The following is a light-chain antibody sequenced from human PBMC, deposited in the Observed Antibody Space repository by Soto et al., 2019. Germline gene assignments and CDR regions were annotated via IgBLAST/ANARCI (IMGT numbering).Light chain of an antibody. V-gene: IGKV3-11*01. CDR2: GAS. Sequence: IFVTQSPAILALSRWDRATLSWGASQSVSSSYLAWYQHKPGQAPRLLIHGASNRATGIPARFSGSGSGTDFTLTISSLEPEDFAVYYCQQRSNWPLTFGGGTKVDIK. CDR3: QQRSNWPLT. J-gene: IGKJ4*01. CDR1: QSVSSSY.